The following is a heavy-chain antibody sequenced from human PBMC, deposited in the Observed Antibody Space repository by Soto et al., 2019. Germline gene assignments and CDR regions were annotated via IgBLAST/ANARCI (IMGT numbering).Heavy chain of an antibody. CDR1: GGTFSSYA. Sequence: QVQLVQSGAEVKKPGSSVKVSCKASGGTFSSYAISWVRQAPGQGLEWMGGIIPIFGTANYAQKFQGRVTITADKSTSTAYMELSSLRSEDTAVYYCVRVLTVRGVITPREDYWGQGTLVTVSS. V-gene: IGHV1-69*06. CDR3: VRVLTVRGVITPREDY. D-gene: IGHD3-10*01. CDR2: IIPIFGTA. J-gene: IGHJ4*02.